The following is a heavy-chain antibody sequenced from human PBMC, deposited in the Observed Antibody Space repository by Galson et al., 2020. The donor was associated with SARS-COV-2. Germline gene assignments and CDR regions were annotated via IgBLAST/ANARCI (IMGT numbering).Heavy chain of an antibody. CDR2: ISYDGSNK. Sequence: GESLKISCAASGFTFSSYGMHWVRQAPGKGLEWVAVISYDGSNKHYADSVKGRFTISRDNSKNTLYLQMNSLRAEDTAVYYCAKDIGDDYGDYGPDYWGQGTLVTVSS. V-gene: IGHV3-30*18. CDR1: GFTFSSYG. CDR3: AKDIGDDYGDYGPDY. J-gene: IGHJ4*02. D-gene: IGHD4-17*01.